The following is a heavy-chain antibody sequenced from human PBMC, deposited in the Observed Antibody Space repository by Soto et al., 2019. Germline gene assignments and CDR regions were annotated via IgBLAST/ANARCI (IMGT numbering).Heavy chain of an antibody. CDR2: IVTTSAYT. CDR3: ARLRASSWYMGGYVDS. V-gene: IGHV3-11*06. Sequence: GGSLILSCEASGFTFSNYYMTWIRQDPGKGLEYVSYIVTTSAYTNSADSVKGRFTISRDNAKNSLYLQMSNLRAEDTAVYYCARLRASSWYMGGYVDSWGLGTLVTVSS. D-gene: IGHD6-13*01. J-gene: IGHJ5*01. CDR1: GFTFSNYY.